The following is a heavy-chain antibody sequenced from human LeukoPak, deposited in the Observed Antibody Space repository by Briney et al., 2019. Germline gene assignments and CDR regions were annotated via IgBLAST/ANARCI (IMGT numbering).Heavy chain of an antibody. CDR2: ISSDGSEK. D-gene: IGHD3-22*01. J-gene: IGHJ4*02. CDR3: AREHGRSGYFDY. CDR1: GFSFSSYA. Sequence: GGPLRLSCAASGFSFSSYAIHWVRQAPGKGLEWLSFISSDGSEKYYADSVKGRFTISRDNSKNTLYLQSSSLRVEDTAVYYCAREHGRSGYFDYWGQGTLVSVSS. V-gene: IGHV3-30*19.